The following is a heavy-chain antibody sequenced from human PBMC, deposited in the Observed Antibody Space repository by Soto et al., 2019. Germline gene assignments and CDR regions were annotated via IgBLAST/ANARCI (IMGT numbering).Heavy chain of an antibody. J-gene: IGHJ3*02. V-gene: IGHV3-33*01. CDR3: AREIIEAGVDSDAFDI. D-gene: IGHD3-10*01. CDR2: IWYDGSNK. Sequence: QVQLVESGGGVVQPGRSLRLSCAASGFTFSSYGMHWVRQAPGKGLEWVAVIWYDGSNKYYADSVKGRFTISRDNSKNTLYLQMNSLRADDTAVYYCAREIIEAGVDSDAFDIWGQGTMVTVSS. CDR1: GFTFSSYG.